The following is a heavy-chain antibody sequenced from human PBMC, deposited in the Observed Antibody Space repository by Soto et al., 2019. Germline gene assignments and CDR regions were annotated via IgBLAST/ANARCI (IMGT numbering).Heavy chain of an antibody. D-gene: IGHD2-8*02. CDR2: INEDGSET. V-gene: IGHV3-7*05. J-gene: IGHJ4*02. CDR3: ARGGGIGTVDY. CDR1: GFTFRTYW. Sequence: EGHLVESGGALAQPGGSLRLSCAASGFTFRTYWMSWVRQAPGKGLEWVANINEDGSETYYVDSVKGRFTMSRDNANNSLFLQMNSLRAEDTALYYCARGGGIGTVDYWGQGTLVTVSS.